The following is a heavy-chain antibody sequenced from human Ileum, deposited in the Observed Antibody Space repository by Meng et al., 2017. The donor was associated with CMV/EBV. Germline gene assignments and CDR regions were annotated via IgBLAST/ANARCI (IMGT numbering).Heavy chain of an antibody. CDR2: ISSTGNSA. Sequence: GGSLRLSCATSGFTFSSYAMSWVRQAPGKGLEWVSLISSTGNSATYADSVRGRFTISRDNSKNTLYLQMNSLRAEDTAVYYCATGGVDPSLCCMDVWGQGTTVTVSS. D-gene: IGHD3-10*02. CDR1: GFTFSSYA. J-gene: IGHJ6*02. CDR3: ATGGVDPSLCCMDV. V-gene: IGHV3-23*01.